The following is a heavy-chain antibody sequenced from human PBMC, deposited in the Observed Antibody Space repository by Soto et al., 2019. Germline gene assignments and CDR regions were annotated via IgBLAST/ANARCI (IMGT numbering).Heavy chain of an antibody. CDR1: GFTFNRYC. J-gene: IGHJ6*02. CDR3: ACSIVVVTARTKVDYYYGMDV. D-gene: IGHD2-21*02. Sequence: GSMKVSFKASGFTFNRYCISRGGQGPGQRVGWVGWISAYNGNTNYAQKLQGRVTMTTDTSTSTAYMELRSLRSDDTAVYYCACSIVVVTARTKVDYYYGMDVWGQGTTVTVSS. V-gene: IGHV1-18*01. CDR2: ISAYNGNT.